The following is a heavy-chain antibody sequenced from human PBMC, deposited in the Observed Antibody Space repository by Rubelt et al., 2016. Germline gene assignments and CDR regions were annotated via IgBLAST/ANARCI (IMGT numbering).Heavy chain of an antibody. D-gene: IGHD3-16*01. Sequence: VKVSCKASGYTFTSYGISWVRQAPGKGLEWMGGFDPEDGETIYAQKFQGRVTMTEDTSTDTAYMELSSLRSEDTAVYYCATGVRGIDYWGQGTLVTVSS. J-gene: IGHJ4*02. CDR3: ATGVRGIDY. CDR1: GYTFTSYG. CDR2: FDPEDGET. V-gene: IGHV1-24*01.